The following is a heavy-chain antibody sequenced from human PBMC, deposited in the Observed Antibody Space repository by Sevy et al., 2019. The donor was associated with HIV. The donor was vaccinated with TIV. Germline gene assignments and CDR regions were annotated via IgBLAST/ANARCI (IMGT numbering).Heavy chain of an antibody. D-gene: IGHD3-22*01. CDR3: AREGFSGYSHKNSDFDY. CDR1: GFTFSSYW. Sequence: GGSLRLSCAASGFTFSSYWMHWVRQAPGKGLVWVSRINSDGSSTSYADSVKGRFTISRDNAKNTLYLQMNSLRAEDTAVYYCAREGFSGYSHKNSDFDYWGQGTLVTVSS. CDR2: INSDGSST. V-gene: IGHV3-74*01. J-gene: IGHJ4*02.